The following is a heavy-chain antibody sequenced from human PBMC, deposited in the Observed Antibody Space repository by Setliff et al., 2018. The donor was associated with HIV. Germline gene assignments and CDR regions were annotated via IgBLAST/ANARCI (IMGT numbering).Heavy chain of an antibody. D-gene: IGHD3-22*01. J-gene: IGHJ6*03. CDR2: MNPDSRNT. Sequence: ASVKVSCKPSGYTFTNYDINWVRQAAGQGLEWMGWMNPDSRNTGYAQRFEGSVTMTWDTSISTAYMELNNVKFEDTAIYYCARARTDYYDRRRRSHYYIDVWARGATVTLSS. CDR3: ARARTDYYDRRRRSHYYIDV. CDR1: GYTFTNYD. V-gene: IGHV1-8*02.